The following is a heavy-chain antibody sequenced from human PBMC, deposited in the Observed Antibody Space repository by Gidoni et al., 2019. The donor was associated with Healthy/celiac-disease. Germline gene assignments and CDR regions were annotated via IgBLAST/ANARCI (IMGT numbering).Heavy chain of an antibody. CDR3: ARDHDGYNLGY. D-gene: IGHD5-12*01. CDR2: IIPILGIA. V-gene: IGHV1-69*04. CDR1: GGTFSSYA. Sequence: QVQLGQSGAEVKKPGSSVKFSCKASGGTFSSYAISWVRQAPGQGLEWMGRIIPILGIANYAQKFQGRVTITADKSTSTAYMELSSLRSEDTAVYYCARDHDGYNLGYWGQGTLVTVSS. J-gene: IGHJ4*02.